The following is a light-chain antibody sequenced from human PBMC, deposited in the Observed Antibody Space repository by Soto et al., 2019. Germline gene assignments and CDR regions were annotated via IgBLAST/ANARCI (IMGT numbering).Light chain of an antibody. J-gene: IGKJ5*01. V-gene: IGKV2-28*01. CDR1: QSLLQSNGNNH. CDR2: LAS. Sequence: DIVLTQSPLSLPVTPGEPASISCRSSQSLLQSNGNNHVDWYLQRPGQSPQLLLYLASSRASGVHDRFNGSGAGTEFSLEISRVEAEDVGVYYCLQAAQSPLTFGQGTRLEIK. CDR3: LQAAQSPLT.